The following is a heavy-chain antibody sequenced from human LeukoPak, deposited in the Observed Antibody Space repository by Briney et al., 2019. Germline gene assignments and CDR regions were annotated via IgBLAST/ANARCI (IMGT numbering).Heavy chain of an antibody. D-gene: IGHD3-10*01. V-gene: IGHV3-33*01. CDR2: IWYDGSNK. CDR1: GFTFSTYD. J-gene: IGHJ4*02. Sequence: PGRSLSLSCAASGFTFSTYDMHWVRQAPGKGREGVAVIWYDGSNKYYADSVKGRSTISRDNSKNTLYLQMNSLRAEDTAVYYCASARESLGPFDYWGQGTLVTVSS. CDR3: ASARESLGPFDY.